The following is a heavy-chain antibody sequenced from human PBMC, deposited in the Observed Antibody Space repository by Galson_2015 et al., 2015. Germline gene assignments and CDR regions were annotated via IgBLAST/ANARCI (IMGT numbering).Heavy chain of an antibody. V-gene: IGHV4-34*01. CDR1: GGSFSGYY. Sequence: ETLSLTCAVYGGSFSGYYWSWIRQPPGKGLEWIGEINHSGSTNYNPSLKSRVTISVDTSKNQFSLKMSSVTAADTAVYYCVRQYYDILTGRPDAFDIWGQGTMVPVSS. D-gene: IGHD3-9*01. CDR3: VRQYYDILTGRPDAFDI. CDR2: INHSGST. J-gene: IGHJ3*02.